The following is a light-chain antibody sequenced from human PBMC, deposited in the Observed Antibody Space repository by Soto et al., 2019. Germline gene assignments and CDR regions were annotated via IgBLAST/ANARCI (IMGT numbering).Light chain of an antibody. CDR2: GAS. CDR3: QQFNDYPLT. J-gene: IGKJ4*01. Sequence: DIQLTQSPSFLSASVGDRVTITCRASQAISSYLAWYQQKPGKPPKRLIYGASTLQSDVPSRFSGSGSGTEFTLTVSSLQAEDSATYYCQQFNDYPLTFGGGTKVEIK. V-gene: IGKV1-9*01. CDR1: QAISSY.